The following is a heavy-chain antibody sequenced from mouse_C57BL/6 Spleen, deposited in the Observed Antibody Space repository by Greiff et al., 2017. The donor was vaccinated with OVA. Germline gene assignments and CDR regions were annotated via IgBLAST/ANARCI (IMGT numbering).Heavy chain of an antibody. D-gene: IGHD2-2*01. CDR1: GYTFTDYY. J-gene: IGHJ3*01. CDR3: ARGYDGNDGFAY. CDR2: INPNNGGT. V-gene: IGHV1-26*01. Sequence: EVQLQQSGPELVKPGASVKISCKASGYTFTDYYMNWVKQSHGKSLEWIGDINPNNGGTSYNQKFKGKATLTVDKSSSTAYMELRSLTSEESAVYYCARGYDGNDGFAYWGQGTLVTVSA.